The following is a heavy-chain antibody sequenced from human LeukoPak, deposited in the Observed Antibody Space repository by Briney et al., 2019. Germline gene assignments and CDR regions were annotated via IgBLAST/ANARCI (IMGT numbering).Heavy chain of an antibody. J-gene: IGHJ4*02. D-gene: IGHD3-22*01. CDR1: GFTVSSNY. V-gene: IGHV3-53*01. Sequence: GGSLRLSCAASGFTVSSNYMSWVRQAPGKGLEWVSVIYSGGSTYYADSVKGRFTISRDNSKNTLYLQMNSLRAEDTAVYYCARDYYDSSGYTQGLDYWGQGTLVTVSS. CDR2: IYSGGST. CDR3: ARDYYDSSGYTQGLDY.